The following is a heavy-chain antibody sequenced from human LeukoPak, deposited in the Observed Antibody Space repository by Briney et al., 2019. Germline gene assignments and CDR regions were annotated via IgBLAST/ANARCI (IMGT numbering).Heavy chain of an antibody. CDR1: GGSFSGYY. CDR3: ARHRSKWLQSSFDY. J-gene: IGHJ4*02. D-gene: IGHD5-24*01. V-gene: IGHV4-34*01. CDR2: ISHSGST. Sequence: SETLSLTCAVYGGSFSGYYWSWIRQPPGKGLEWIGEISHSGSTNYNPSLKSRVTISVDTSKNQFSLKLNSVTAADTAVYYCARHRSKWLQSSFDYWGQGTLVTVSS.